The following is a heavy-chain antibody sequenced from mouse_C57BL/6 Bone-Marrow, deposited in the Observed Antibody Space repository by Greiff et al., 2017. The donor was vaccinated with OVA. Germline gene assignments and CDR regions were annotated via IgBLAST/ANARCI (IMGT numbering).Heavy chain of an antibody. CDR2: INPGSGGT. V-gene: IGHV1-54*01. CDR3: ARSHWEGDY. CDR1: GYAFTNYL. Sequence: VQLQQSGAELVRPGTSVKVSCKASGYAFTNYLIEWVKQRPGPGLEWIGVINPGSGGTNYNEKFKGKATLTADKSSSTAYMQLSSLTSEDAAVYFCARSHWEGDYWGQGTTLTVSS. D-gene: IGHD4-1*01. J-gene: IGHJ2*01.